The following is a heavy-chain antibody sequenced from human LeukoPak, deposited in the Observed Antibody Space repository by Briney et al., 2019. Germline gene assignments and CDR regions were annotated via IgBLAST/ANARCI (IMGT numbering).Heavy chain of an antibody. D-gene: IGHD6-13*01. V-gene: IGHV4-59*12. CDR1: GGSISSYY. CDR2: IYYSGST. CDR3: AREQQLERGGGAFDI. Sequence: SETLSLTCTVSGGSISSYYWSWIRQPPGKGLEWIGYIYYSGSTNYNPSLKSRVTISVDTSKNQFSLKLSSVTAADTAVYYCAREQQLERGGGAFDIWGQGTIVTVSS. J-gene: IGHJ3*02.